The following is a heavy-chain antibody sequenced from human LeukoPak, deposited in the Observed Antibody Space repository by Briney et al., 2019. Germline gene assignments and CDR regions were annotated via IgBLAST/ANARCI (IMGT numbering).Heavy chain of an antibody. CDR2: INPSGGST. V-gene: IGHV1-46*01. Sequence: ASVKVSCKASGYTFTSYYMHWVRQAPGQGLEWRGIINPSGGSTSYARKFQGRVTMTRDTSTSTVYMELSSLRSEDTAVYYCARDFWGYFDYWGQGTLVTVSS. CDR3: ARDFWGYFDY. J-gene: IGHJ4*02. CDR1: GYTFTSYY. D-gene: IGHD3-16*01.